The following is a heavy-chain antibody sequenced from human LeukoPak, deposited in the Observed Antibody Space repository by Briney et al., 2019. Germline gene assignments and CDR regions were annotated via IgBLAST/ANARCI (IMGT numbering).Heavy chain of an antibody. CDR2: ISSSGSTI. CDR1: GFTFSDYY. J-gene: IGHJ5*02. CDR3: ARDSSSWYKPNWFDP. Sequence: GGSLRLSCAASGFTFSDYYMSWIRQAPGKGLEWVSYISSSGSTIYYADSVKVRFTISRDNAKNSLYLQMNSLRAEDTAVYYCARDSSSWYKPNWFDPWGQGTLVTVSS. V-gene: IGHV3-11*04. D-gene: IGHD6-13*01.